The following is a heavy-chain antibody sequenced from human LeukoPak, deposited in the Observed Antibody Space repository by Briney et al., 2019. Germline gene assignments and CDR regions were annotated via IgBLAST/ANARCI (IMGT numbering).Heavy chain of an antibody. D-gene: IGHD4-17*01. CDR1: GGSISRDY. V-gene: IGHV4-59*01. Sequence: SETLSLTCTVSGGSISRDYWSWIRQPPGKGLEWIGYIYYTGSTNYNPSLNSRVTISLETSKNQFSLNLSSVTAADTAVYYCARDDYGDRGFDFWGQGSLLIVSS. CDR3: ARDDYGDRGFDF. J-gene: IGHJ4*02. CDR2: IYYTGST.